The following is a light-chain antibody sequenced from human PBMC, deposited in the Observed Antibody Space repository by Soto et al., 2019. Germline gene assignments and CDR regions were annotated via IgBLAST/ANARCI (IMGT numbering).Light chain of an antibody. CDR1: QRIGSSF. V-gene: IGKV3-20*01. Sequence: EIVLTQSPGTLSLSPGERATLSCRASQRIGSSFLAWYQHRPGQAPRLLIFGASARATGTPDRFSGSGFETDFTLTISRLEPEDFAVYYCQQYAISPYTFGQGTKVDIK. J-gene: IGKJ2*01. CDR2: GAS. CDR3: QQYAISPYT.